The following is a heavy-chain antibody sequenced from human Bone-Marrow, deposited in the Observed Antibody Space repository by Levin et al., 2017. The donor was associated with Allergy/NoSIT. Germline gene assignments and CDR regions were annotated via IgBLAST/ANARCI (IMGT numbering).Heavy chain of an antibody. Sequence: PGGSLRLSCAASGFTFSSYAMSWVRQAPGTGLEWVAAMSGTDPGKYHADSVKGRFTISRDSSKNMVYLEMNSLRAEDTAVYYCAKAPRGSCSGALCYYLDYWGQGTMVTVSS. D-gene: IGHD2-15*01. J-gene: IGHJ4*02. CDR1: GFTFSSYA. V-gene: IGHV3-23*01. CDR3: AKAPRGSCSGALCYYLDY. CDR2: MSGTDPGK.